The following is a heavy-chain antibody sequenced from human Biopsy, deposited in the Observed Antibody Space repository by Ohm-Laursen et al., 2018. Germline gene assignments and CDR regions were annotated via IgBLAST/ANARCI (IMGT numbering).Heavy chain of an antibody. V-gene: IGHV1-2*02. D-gene: IGHD3-22*01. Sequence: ASVKVSCKASGYTFTGYHVHWVRQAPGQGLEWMGWINAMTGDTNYAQKFQGRVTMTRDTSIGTAYVDLSSLRSDDTAVYYCTRGGYYYDSLAYYYWFDPWGQGTLVTVSS. J-gene: IGHJ5*02. CDR2: INAMTGDT. CDR3: TRGGYYYDSLAYYYWFDP. CDR1: GYTFTGYH.